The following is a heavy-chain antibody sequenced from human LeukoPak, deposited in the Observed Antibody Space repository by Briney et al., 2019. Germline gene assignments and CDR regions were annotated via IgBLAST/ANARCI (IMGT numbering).Heavy chain of an antibody. CDR1: GYTFTSYA. D-gene: IGHD3-3*01. V-gene: IGHV7-4-1*02. Sequence: GASVKVSCKASGYTFTSYAMNWVRQAPGQGLEWMGWINTNTGNPTYAQGFTGRFVFSLDTSVSTAYLQISSLKAEDTAVYYCARDAGGEDFWSGYYTGYFDYWGQGTLVTVSS. CDR2: INTNTGNP. CDR3: ARDAGGEDFWSGYYTGYFDY. J-gene: IGHJ4*02.